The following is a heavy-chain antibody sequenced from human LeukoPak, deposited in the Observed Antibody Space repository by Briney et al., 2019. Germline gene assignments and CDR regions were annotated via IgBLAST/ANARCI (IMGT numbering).Heavy chain of an antibody. D-gene: IGHD2-15*01. CDR3: ARADSHYYYYYGMDV. V-gene: IGHV1-69*05. CDR2: IIPIFGTA. CDR1: GGTFSSYA. J-gene: IGHJ6*02. Sequence: SVKVSCKASGGTFSSYAISWVRQAPGQGLEWMGGIIPIFGTANYAQKFQGRVTITTDESTSTAYMELSSLRSEDMAVYYCARADSHYYYYYGMDVWGQGTTVTVSS.